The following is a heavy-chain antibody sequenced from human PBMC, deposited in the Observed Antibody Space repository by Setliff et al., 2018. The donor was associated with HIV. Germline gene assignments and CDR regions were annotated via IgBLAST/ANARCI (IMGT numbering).Heavy chain of an antibody. CDR3: AGYSSGYIAPFDI. V-gene: IGHV3-48*03. CDR1: GFTFGGYH. CDR2: ISGSGSAK. Sequence: PGGSLRLSCAASGFTFGGYHMHWVRQVPGKGLEWVSYISGSGSAKYYADSVKGRFTISRDNAKNSLYLQMTRLRAEDTAVYYCAGYSSGYIAPFDIWGQGTMVTVSS. D-gene: IGHD3-22*01. J-gene: IGHJ3*02.